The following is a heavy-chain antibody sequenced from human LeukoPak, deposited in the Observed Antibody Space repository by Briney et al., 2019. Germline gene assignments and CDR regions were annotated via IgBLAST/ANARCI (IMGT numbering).Heavy chain of an antibody. CDR3: AKDTSIGRYCTNGVCSPFDY. Sequence: PGGSLRLSCAGSGFTFSSYAMRWVRQAPGEALEWVSAISDTGATTYDADSVKGLFTISRDNSRSTLYLQMNSLRAEDTALYSCAKDTSIGRYCTNGVCSPFDYWGQGTLVTVSS. D-gene: IGHD2-8*01. CDR1: GFTFSSYA. V-gene: IGHV3-23*01. CDR2: ISDTGATT. J-gene: IGHJ4*02.